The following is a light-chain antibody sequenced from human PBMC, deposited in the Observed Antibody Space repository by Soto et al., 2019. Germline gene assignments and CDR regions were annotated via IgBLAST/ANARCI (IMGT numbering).Light chain of an antibody. Sequence: QSALTQPRSVSGSPGQSVAISCTGTSSDVGGYNYVSWYQQHPGKAPKLMIYDVNKRPSGVPDRFSGSKSGNTASLTISGLQAEDEADYYCCSYAGGYTIDVFGNGTKVTVL. CDR3: CSYAGGYTIDV. CDR1: SSDVGGYNY. V-gene: IGLV2-11*01. CDR2: DVN. J-gene: IGLJ1*01.